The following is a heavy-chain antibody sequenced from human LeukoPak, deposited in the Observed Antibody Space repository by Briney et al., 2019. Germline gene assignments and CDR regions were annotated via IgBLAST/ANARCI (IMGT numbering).Heavy chain of an antibody. D-gene: IGHD3-16*01. Sequence: GGSLRLSCAASGFTFDDYAMHWVRQAPGKGLEWVSLISWDGGSTYYADSVKGRFTISRDNAKNSLYLQMNSLRAEDTAVYYCARGELYYDYVWGGDFDYWGQGTLVTVSS. J-gene: IGHJ4*02. CDR2: ISWDGGST. V-gene: IGHV3-43D*03. CDR1: GFTFDDYA. CDR3: ARGELYYDYVWGGDFDY.